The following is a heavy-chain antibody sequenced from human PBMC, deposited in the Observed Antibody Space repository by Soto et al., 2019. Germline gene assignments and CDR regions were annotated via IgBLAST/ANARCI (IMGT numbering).Heavy chain of an antibody. V-gene: IGHV3-48*03. CDR1: GFTFSSYE. CDR3: ANHEYGDDKAFAI. J-gene: IGHJ3*02. CDR2: ISSSGSTI. D-gene: IGHD4-17*01. Sequence: GGSLRLSFAASGFTFSSYEMNWVRQAPGKGLEWVSYISSSGSTIYYADSVKGRFTISRDNAKNSLYLQMNSLRAEDTAVYYCANHEYGDDKAFAIWGQGTLVTVSS.